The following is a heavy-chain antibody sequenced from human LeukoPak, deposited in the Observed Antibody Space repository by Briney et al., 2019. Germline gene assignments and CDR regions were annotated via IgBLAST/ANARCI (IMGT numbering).Heavy chain of an antibody. Sequence: GGSLRLSCEASGFTFSSYAMTWVRQAPGKGLEWVSAIGLRGDSTYYADSVKGRFTISRDNSKNTLYLQMNSLRAEDTALYYCVCYDNAAEYFHYWGQGTLVTVSS. CDR1: GFTFSSYA. CDR3: VCYDNAAEYFHY. D-gene: IGHD3-22*01. CDR2: IGLRGDST. J-gene: IGHJ1*01. V-gene: IGHV3-23*01.